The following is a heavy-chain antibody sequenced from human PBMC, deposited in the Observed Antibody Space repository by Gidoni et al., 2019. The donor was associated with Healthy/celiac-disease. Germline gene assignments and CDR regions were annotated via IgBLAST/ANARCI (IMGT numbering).Heavy chain of an antibody. CDR3: ARDSCSSTSCYGNWFDP. D-gene: IGHD2-2*01. CDR2: INPNSGGT. CDR1: GYTFTGYY. J-gene: IGHJ5*02. V-gene: IGHV1-2*02. Sequence: QVQLVQSGDEVKKPGASVKVSCTASGYTFTGYYMHWVRQAPGQGLEWMGWINPNSGGTNYAQKFQGRVTMTRDTSISTAYMELSRLKSDDTAVYYCARDSCSSTSCYGNWFDPWGQGTLVTVSS.